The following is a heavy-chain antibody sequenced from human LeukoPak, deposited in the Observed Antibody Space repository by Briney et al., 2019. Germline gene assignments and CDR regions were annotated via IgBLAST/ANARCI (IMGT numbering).Heavy chain of an antibody. CDR1: GGTFSSYA. V-gene: IGHV1-69*01. J-gene: IGHJ5*02. D-gene: IGHD3-10*01. Sequence: ASVKVSCKASGGTFSSYAISWVRQAPGQGLEWMGGIIPIFGTANYAQKFQGRVTITAGESTSTAYMELSSLRSEDTAVYYCASVSWFGELLSNWFDPWGQGTLVTVSS. CDR2: IIPIFGTA. CDR3: ASVSWFGELLSNWFDP.